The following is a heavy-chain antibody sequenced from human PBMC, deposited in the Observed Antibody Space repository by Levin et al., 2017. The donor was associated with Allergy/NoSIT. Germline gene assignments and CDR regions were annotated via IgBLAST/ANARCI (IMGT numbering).Heavy chain of an antibody. Sequence: GESLKISCAASGFTFSTYGVHWVRQPPGKGLEWVAGISYDGSNKYYADSVKGRFSISRDNSKNTLYLQMTSLGADDTAVFYCARGPRGASSWPHFDPWGQGALVTVSS. CDR1: GFTFSTYG. J-gene: IGHJ5*02. D-gene: IGHD6-13*01. CDR2: ISYDGSNK. CDR3: ARGPRGASSWPHFDP. V-gene: IGHV3-33*01.